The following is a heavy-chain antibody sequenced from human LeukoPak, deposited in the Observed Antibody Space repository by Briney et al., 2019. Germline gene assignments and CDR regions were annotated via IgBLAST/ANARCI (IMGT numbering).Heavy chain of an antibody. Sequence: ASVKVSCKASGYTFTNYYIHWVRQAPGQGLEWMGMIYPRDGSTSYAQRFQDRVTVTRDTSTSTVHMELSGLRSEDTAVYYCARDQEGFDYWGQGTQVTASS. V-gene: IGHV1-46*01. CDR1: GYTFTNYY. CDR3: ARDQEGFDY. J-gene: IGHJ4*02. CDR2: IYPRDGST.